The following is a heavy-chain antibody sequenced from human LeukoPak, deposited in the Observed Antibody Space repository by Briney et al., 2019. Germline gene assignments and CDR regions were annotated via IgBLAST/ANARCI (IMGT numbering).Heavy chain of an antibody. CDR1: GGTFSSYA. V-gene: IGHV1-18*01. CDR3: ARDSAPDCWSAFPNINLFDP. CDR2: ISAYNGDT. J-gene: IGHJ5*02. D-gene: IGHD3-3*01. Sequence: ASAKVSCKASGGTFSSYAISWVRQAPGQGLEWMGCISAYNGDTNYAQKLQGRVTMTTDTSTSTAYMELRSLRSDDTAVYYCARDSAPDCWSAFPNINLFDPWGRGTLVTVSS.